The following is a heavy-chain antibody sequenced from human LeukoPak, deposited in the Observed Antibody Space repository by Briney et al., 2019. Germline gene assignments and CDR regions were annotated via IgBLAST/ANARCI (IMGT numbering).Heavy chain of an antibody. D-gene: IGHD3-22*01. J-gene: IGHJ4*02. CDR1: GGTFSSYA. V-gene: IGHV1-69*04. CDR3: ATGLGSDYYDSSGYYRDY. CDR2: IIPILGIA. Sequence: WASVKVSCKASGGTFSSYAISWVRQAPGQGLEWMGRIIPILGIANYAQKFQGRVTITADKSTSTAYMELSSLRSEDTAVYYCATGLGSDYYDSSGYYRDYWGQGTLVTVSS.